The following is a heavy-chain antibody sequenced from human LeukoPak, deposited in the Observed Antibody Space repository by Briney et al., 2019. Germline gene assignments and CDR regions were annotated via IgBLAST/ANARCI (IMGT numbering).Heavy chain of an antibody. V-gene: IGHV4-39*01. Sequence: SETLSLTCTVSGGSISSGGYYWSWIRQHPGKGLEWIGSIYYSGSTYYNPSLKSRVTISVDTSKNQFSLKLSSVTAADTAVYYCARLGSYYYYGMDVWGQGTTVTVSS. CDR3: ARLGSYYYYGMDV. D-gene: IGHD3-10*01. CDR2: IYYSGST. J-gene: IGHJ6*02. CDR1: GGSISSGGYY.